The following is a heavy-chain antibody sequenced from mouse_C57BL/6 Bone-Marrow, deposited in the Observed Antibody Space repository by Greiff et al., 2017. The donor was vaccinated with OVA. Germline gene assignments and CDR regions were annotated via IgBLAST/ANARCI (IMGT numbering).Heavy chain of an antibody. Sequence: EVKLVESGAELVRPGASVKLSCTASGFNIKDDYMHWVKQRPEQGLEWIGWIDPENGDTEYASKFQGKATITADTSSNTDYLQISSLTSEDTAVYYCTTYDSNYVWFAYWGQGTLVTVSA. CDR3: TTYDSNYVWFAY. V-gene: IGHV14-4*01. CDR2: IDPENGDT. D-gene: IGHD2-5*01. CDR1: GFNIKDDY. J-gene: IGHJ3*01.